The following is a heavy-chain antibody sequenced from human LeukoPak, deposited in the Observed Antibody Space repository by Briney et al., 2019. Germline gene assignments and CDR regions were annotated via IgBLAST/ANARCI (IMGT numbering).Heavy chain of an antibody. CDR1: GFTFSSYA. CDR3: AKPQAWSALKYYFDY. J-gene: IGHJ4*02. D-gene: IGHD6-6*01. V-gene: IGHV3-23*01. CDR2: ISGSGGST. Sequence: GGSLRLSCAASGFTFSSYAMSWVRQAPGKGLEWVSAISGSGGSTYYADSVKGRFTISRDNSKNTLYLQMNSLRAEGAAVYYCAKPQAWSALKYYFDYWGQGTLVTVSS.